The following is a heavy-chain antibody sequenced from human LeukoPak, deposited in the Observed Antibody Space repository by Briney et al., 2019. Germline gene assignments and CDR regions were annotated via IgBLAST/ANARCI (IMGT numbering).Heavy chain of an antibody. CDR2: ISYDGSNK. Sequence: PGRSLRLSCAASGFPFSSYGMHWVRQAPGKGLEWVAVISYDGSNKYYADSVKGRFTISRDNSKNTLYLQMNSLRAEDTAVYYCAKENGDGYNYYFDYWGQGTLVTVSS. V-gene: IGHV3-30*18. CDR3: AKENGDGYNYYFDY. CDR1: GFPFSSYG. D-gene: IGHD5-24*01. J-gene: IGHJ4*02.